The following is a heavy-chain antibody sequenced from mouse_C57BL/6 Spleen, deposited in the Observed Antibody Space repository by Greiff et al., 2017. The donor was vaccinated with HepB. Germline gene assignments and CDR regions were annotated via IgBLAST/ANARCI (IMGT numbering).Heavy chain of an antibody. CDR2: IDPENGDT. CDR1: GFNIKDDY. D-gene: IGHD2-3*01. J-gene: IGHJ3*01. Sequence: EVQLQQSGAELVRPGASVKLSCTASGFNIKDDYMHWVKQRPEQGLEWIGWIDPENGDTEYASKFQGKATITADTSSNTAYLQLSSLTSEDTAVYYGTSPRWSTPVYWGQGTLVTVSA. CDR3: TSPRWSTPVY. V-gene: IGHV14-4*01.